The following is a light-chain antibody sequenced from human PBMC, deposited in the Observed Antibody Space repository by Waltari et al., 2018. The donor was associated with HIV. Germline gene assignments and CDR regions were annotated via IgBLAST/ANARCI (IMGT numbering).Light chain of an antibody. J-gene: IGKJ2*01. Sequence: EIVLTQSPATLSLSPGERATLSCRASQSVGSYLAWYQHKPGQAPRLLIYDASNRASGIPARCSGSGSGTDFTLTISRLEPEDFAVYYCQQRSTWPTFGPGTKLEIK. V-gene: IGKV3-11*01. CDR3: QQRSTWPT. CDR2: DAS. CDR1: QSVGSY.